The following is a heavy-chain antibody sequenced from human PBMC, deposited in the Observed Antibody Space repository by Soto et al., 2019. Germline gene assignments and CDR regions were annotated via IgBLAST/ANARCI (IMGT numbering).Heavy chain of an antibody. J-gene: IGHJ4*02. CDR2: IYPGDSDT. CDR1: GYIFTNYW. CDR3: ASLSYYDSSGAFDY. Sequence: GESPKISCKGSGYIFTNYWIGWVRQMPGKGLEWMGIIYPGDSDTKYSPSFQGQVTISADKSITTAYLQWSSLKASDTAMYYCASLSYYDSSGAFDYWGQGTLVTVSS. V-gene: IGHV5-51*01. D-gene: IGHD3-22*01.